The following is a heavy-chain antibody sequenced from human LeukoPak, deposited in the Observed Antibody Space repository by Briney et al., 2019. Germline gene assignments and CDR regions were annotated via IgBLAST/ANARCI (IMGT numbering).Heavy chain of an antibody. J-gene: IGHJ5*02. D-gene: IGHD3-22*01. CDR3: ARPIFHYYDSSGYYSYWFDP. V-gene: IGHV4-59*11. CDR2: IYYSGST. Sequence: SETLSLTCTVSGGSISSHYWSWIRQPPGKGLEWIGYIYYSGSTNYNPSLKSRVTISVDTSKNQFSLKLSSVTAADTAVYYCARPIFHYYDSSGYYSYWFDPWGQGTLVTVSS. CDR1: GGSISSHY.